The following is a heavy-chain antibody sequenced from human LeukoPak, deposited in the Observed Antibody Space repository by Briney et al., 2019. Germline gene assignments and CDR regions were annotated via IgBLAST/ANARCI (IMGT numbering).Heavy chain of an antibody. D-gene: IGHD3-10*01. V-gene: IGHV3-30*04. CDR3: GRDRSGNYYRDHDY. J-gene: IGHJ4*01. CDR2: ISSDGSNT. Sequence: PGGSLRLYCVGSGFTLSNYAIHWVRQAPGKGLEWVAVISSDGSNTYYADSVKGRFTISRDNSKNTLYLQMNSLRTEDTAVYFCGRDRSGNYYRDHDYWGQGTLVTVSS. CDR1: GFTLSNYA.